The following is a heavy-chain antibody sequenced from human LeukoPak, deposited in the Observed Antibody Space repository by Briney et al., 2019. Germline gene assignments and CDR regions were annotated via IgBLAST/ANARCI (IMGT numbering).Heavy chain of an antibody. CDR2: INLNSGGT. D-gene: IGHD3-16*02. Sequence: ASVKVSCKASGYTFTGYYMHWVRQAPGQGLEWMGCINLNSGGTKYAQKFQGRITMTRDTSINTAYMELSRLRSDDTAVYYCARGEGVNYRYSGFGYFNAVDYWGQGTLVTVSS. CDR3: ARGEGVNYRYSGFGYFNAVDY. J-gene: IGHJ4*02. V-gene: IGHV1-2*02. CDR1: GYTFTGYY.